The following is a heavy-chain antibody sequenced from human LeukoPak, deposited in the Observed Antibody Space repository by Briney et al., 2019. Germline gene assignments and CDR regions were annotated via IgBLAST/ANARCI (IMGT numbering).Heavy chain of an antibody. CDR1: GYTFTDYY. D-gene: IGHD1-26*01. J-gene: IGHJ4*02. Sequence: ASVKVSCKVSGYTFTDYYMHWVQQAPGKGLEWMGLVDPEDGETIYAEKFQGRVTITADTSTDTAYMELSSLRSEDTAVYYCARTSGSYYGEVDYWGQGTLVTVSS. CDR3: ARTSGSYYGEVDY. V-gene: IGHV1-69-2*01. CDR2: VDPEDGET.